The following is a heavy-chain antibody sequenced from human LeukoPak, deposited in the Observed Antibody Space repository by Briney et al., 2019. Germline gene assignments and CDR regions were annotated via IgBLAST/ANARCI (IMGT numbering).Heavy chain of an antibody. V-gene: IGHV1-8*01. Sequence: GASVKVSCKASGYTFTSYDINWVRQATGQGLEWMGWMNPNSGNTGYAQKFQGRVTMTRNTSISTAYMELSSLRSEDTAVYYCARLYSSSSGIDYWGQGTLVTVSS. J-gene: IGHJ4*02. CDR1: GYTFTSYD. D-gene: IGHD6-6*01. CDR2: MNPNSGNT. CDR3: ARLYSSSSGIDY.